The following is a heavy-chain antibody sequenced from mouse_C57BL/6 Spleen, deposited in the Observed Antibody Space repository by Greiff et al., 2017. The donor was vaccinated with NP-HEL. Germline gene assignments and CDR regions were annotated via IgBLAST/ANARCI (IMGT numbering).Heavy chain of an antibody. V-gene: IGHV1-64*01. D-gene: IGHD1-1*01. CDR3: AREGIPVVAPYAMDY. J-gene: IGHJ4*01. CDR2: IHPNSGST. Sequence: QVQLQQPGAELVKPGASVKLSCKASGYTFTSYWMHWVKQRPGQGLEWIGMIHPNSGSTNYNEKFKSKATLTVDKSSSTAYMQLSSLTTEDSAVYYCAREGIPVVAPYAMDYWGQGTSVTVSS. CDR1: GYTFTSYW.